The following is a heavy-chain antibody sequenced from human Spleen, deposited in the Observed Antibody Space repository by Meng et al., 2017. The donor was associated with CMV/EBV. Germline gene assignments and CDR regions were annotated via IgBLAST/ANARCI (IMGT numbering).Heavy chain of an antibody. Sequence: GSLRLSCAVYGGSFSDYYWSWIRQPPGKGLEWIGEINHSGSTSYNPSLKSRVTISVDTSKNQFSLKLSSVTAADTAVYYCARSVAYYYYGMDVWGQGTTVTVSS. J-gene: IGHJ6*02. CDR1: GGSFSDYY. CDR3: ARSVAYYYYGMDV. V-gene: IGHV4-34*01. CDR2: INHSGST. D-gene: IGHD4-23*01.